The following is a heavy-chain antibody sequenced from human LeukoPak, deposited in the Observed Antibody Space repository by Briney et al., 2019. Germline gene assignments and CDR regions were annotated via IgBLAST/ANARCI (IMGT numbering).Heavy chain of an antibody. J-gene: IGHJ4*02. CDR1: GFTFTEYA. CDR3: AKEGDDSSGYYTY. CDR2: ISYDGSRT. D-gene: IGHD3-22*01. Sequence: GGSLRLSCAASGFTFTEYAMHWVRQAPGKGLEWVALISYDGSRTDYADSVKGRFTISRDNAKNSLYLQMNSLRAEDTAVYYCAKEGDDSSGYYTYWGQGTLVTVSS. V-gene: IGHV3-30*07.